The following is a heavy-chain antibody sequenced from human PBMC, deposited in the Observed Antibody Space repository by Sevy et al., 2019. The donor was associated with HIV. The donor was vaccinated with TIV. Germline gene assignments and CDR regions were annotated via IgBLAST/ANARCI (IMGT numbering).Heavy chain of an antibody. CDR2: FNPNSGGT. CDR1: GYTFTAYY. D-gene: IGHD3-22*01. V-gene: IGHV1-2*06. Sequence: ASVKVSCKASGYTFTAYYVHWVRQAPGQGREWMGRFNPNSGGTNYAQKFQGRVTMTRDTSIRTAYMELSGLRYDDTAVYHCARAYYYDSSACYFDHWGQGTLVTVSS. CDR3: ARAYYYDSSACYFDH. J-gene: IGHJ4*02.